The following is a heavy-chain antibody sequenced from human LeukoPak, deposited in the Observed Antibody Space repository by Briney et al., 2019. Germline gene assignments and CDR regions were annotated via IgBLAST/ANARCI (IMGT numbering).Heavy chain of an antibody. V-gene: IGHV5-51*01. D-gene: IGHD3-22*01. CDR2: IYLGDSDT. J-gene: IGHJ4*02. CDR3: ARHVKDTSGFYYPDFDF. CDR1: GYSFTKYW. Sequence: GESLKISCKGSGYSFTKYWIGWVSQMPGKGLEWMGIIYLGDSDTRYSPSFQGQVTISADKSVSTAYLQWSSLKASDTAMYYCARHVKDTSGFYYPDFDFWGQGTLVTVSS.